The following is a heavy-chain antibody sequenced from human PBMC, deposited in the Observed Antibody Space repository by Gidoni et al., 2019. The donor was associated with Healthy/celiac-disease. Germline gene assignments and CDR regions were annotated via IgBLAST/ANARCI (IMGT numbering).Heavy chain of an antibody. CDR1: GGSISSSSYY. CDR3: ARLPGREHMADVEDY. V-gene: IGHV4-39*01. CDR2: IYYSGGT. Sequence: QLQLQESGPGLVKPSETLSTTCTVSGGSISSSSYYWGWIRQPPGKGLEWIGSIYYSGGTYYNPSLKSRVTISVDTSKNQSSLRLSSVTAADTAVYYCARLPGREHMADVEDYWGQGTLVTVSS. D-gene: IGHD2-21*01. J-gene: IGHJ4*02.